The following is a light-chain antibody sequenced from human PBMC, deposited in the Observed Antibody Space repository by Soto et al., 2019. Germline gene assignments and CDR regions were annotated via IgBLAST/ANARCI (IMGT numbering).Light chain of an antibody. Sequence: DIQMTQSPSFVSASVGDRVTITCRASQGISRWLAWYQQRPGKAPERLIYGASSLQSGVPSRFSGSGSGTDFTLTISSLQPEDFATSYCQQANSFPLTFGQWTRLVIK. J-gene: IGKJ5*01. CDR1: QGISRW. V-gene: IGKV1-12*01. CDR2: GAS. CDR3: QQANSFPLT.